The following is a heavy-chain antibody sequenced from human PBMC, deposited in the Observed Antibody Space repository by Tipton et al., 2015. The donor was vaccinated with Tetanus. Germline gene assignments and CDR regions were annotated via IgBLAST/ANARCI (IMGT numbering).Heavy chain of an antibody. J-gene: IGHJ4*02. D-gene: IGHD2-15*01. Sequence: AGLVKPSETLSLTCAVYGGSFSGYYWSWIRQPPGKGLEWIGEINHSGSTNYNPSLKSRVTISVDTSKNQFSLKLSSVTAADTAVYYWARVYCSGGSCYDGWGDWGQGTLVTVSS. CDR1: GGSFSGYY. CDR3: ARVYCSGGSCYDGWGD. V-gene: IGHV4-34*01. CDR2: INHSGST.